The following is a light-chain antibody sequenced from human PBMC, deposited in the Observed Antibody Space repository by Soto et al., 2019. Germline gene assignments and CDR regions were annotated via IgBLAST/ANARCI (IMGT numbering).Light chain of an antibody. V-gene: IGLV1-40*01. CDR2: GNS. CDR3: QSYDSSLSGYVV. Sequence: QAVVTQPPSVSGAPGQRVTISCTGSSSNIGAGYDVPWYQQRPGTAPKLLIYGNSNRPSGVPDRFSGSKSGTSASLAITGLQAEDEADYYCQSYDSSLSGYVVFGGGTKLTVL. CDR1: SSNIGAGYD. J-gene: IGLJ2*01.